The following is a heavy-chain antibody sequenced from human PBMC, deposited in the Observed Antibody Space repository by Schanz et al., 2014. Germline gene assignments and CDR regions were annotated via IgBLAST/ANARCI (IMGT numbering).Heavy chain of an antibody. J-gene: IGHJ2*01. V-gene: IGHV4-4*02. CDR3: ARDTTWRLDL. Sequence: QVQLQESGPGLVKPSGTLSLTCAVSGASISSSNWWSWVRHPPGKGLEWIGEIYHSGNTNYNASLKSRFTISVDTSKTQFSLTRTSRAAADTAVYYCARDTTWRLDLWGRGTLVTVSS. CDR1: GASISSSNW. D-gene: IGHD1-1*01. CDR2: IYHSGNT.